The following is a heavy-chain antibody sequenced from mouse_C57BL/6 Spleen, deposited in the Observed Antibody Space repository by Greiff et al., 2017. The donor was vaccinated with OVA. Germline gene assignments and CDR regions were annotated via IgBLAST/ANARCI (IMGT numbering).Heavy chain of an antibody. D-gene: IGHD2-14*01. CDR1: GYTFTSYW. CDR3: ERKRGVRRGDYAMDY. V-gene: IGHV1-69*01. J-gene: IGHJ4*01. Sequence: QVQLQQPGAELVMPGASVKLSCKASGYTFTSYWMHWVKQRPGQGLEWIGEIDPSDSYTNYNQKFKGKSTLTVDKSSSTAYMQLSSLTSEDSAVYYCERKRGVRRGDYAMDYWGQGTSVTVSS. CDR2: IDPSDSYT.